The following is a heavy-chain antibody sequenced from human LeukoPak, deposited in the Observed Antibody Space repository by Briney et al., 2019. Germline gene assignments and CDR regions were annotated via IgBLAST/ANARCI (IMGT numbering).Heavy chain of an antibody. CDR3: ARVNLGGWYDTPPGAFDI. V-gene: IGHV4-39*07. J-gene: IGHJ3*02. Sequence: SETLSLTCTVSGGSISSNNYFWGWIRQPPGKGLEWIGSIYDSGSTYYNPSLKSRVTISVDTSKNQFSLKLSSVTAADTAVYYCARVNLGGWYDTPPGAFDIWGQGTMVTVSS. CDR1: GGSISSNNYF. D-gene: IGHD6-19*01. CDR2: IYDSGST.